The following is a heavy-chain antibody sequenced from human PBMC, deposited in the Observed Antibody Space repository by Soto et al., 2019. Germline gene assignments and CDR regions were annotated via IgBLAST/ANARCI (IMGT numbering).Heavy chain of an antibody. CDR3: EREEQQLVRDSDAFDL. J-gene: IGHJ3*01. V-gene: IGHV1-69*01. CDR1: GGTFSSYA. D-gene: IGHD6-13*01. Sequence: QVQLVQSGAEVKKPGSSVKVSCKASGGTFSSYAISWVRQAPGQGLEWMGGIIPIFGTANYAQKFQGRVTITADESTSTAYMELSRLSSEDTAVYYCEREEQQLVRDSDAFDLWGQGTMVTVSS. CDR2: IIPIFGTA.